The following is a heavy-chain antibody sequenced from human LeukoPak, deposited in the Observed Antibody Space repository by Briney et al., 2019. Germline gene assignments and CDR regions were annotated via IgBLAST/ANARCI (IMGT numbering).Heavy chain of an antibody. D-gene: IGHD1-26*01. Sequence: PGGSLRLSCAASGFTFSDYSMNWVRQAPGKGLEWVSYISSMSSTIFYADSVKGRFTISRDNAKNSLYLQMNSLRAEDTAVYYCARDKIVGATLFDYWGQGTLVTVSS. J-gene: IGHJ4*02. V-gene: IGHV3-48*04. CDR1: GFTFSDYS. CDR3: ARDKIVGATLFDY. CDR2: ISSMSSTI.